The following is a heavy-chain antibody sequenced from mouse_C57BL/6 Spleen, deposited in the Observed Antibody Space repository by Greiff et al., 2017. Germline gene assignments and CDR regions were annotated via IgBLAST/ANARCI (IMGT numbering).Heavy chain of an antibody. J-gene: IGHJ4*01. D-gene: IGHD2-1*01. Sequence: EVQLQESGPGMVKPSQSLSLTCTVTGYSITSGYDWHWIRHFPGNKLEWMGYISYSGSTNYNPSLKSRISITHDTSKNHFFLKLNSVTTEDTATYYCARGNGNYDAMDYWGQGTSVTVAS. V-gene: IGHV3-1*01. CDR2: ISYSGST. CDR3: ARGNGNYDAMDY. CDR1: GYSITSGYD.